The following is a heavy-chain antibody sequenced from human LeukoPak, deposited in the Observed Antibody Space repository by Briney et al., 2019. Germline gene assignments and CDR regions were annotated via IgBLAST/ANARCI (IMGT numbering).Heavy chain of an antibody. J-gene: IGHJ4*02. Sequence: PSETLSLTCSVSGGSINNYYWTWIRQTPGKGLEWIGYVYYSGSTHSNPSLKSRVSISLDTSKNQFSLKLKSVTAADTAVYYCTRETAVGVAAGTFDQWGQGTLVTVSS. CDR1: GGSINNYY. CDR3: TRETAVGVAAGTFDQ. V-gene: IGHV4-59*01. D-gene: IGHD6-13*01. CDR2: VYYSGST.